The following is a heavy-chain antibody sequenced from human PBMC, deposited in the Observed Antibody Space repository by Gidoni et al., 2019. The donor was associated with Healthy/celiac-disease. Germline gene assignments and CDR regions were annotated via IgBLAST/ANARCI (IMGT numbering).Heavy chain of an antibody. V-gene: IGHV3-9*01. D-gene: IGHD3-10*01. CDR3: AKDIDHGSGTEGMDV. CDR2: ISWNSGSI. CDR1: GFPLDDYA. Sequence: EVQLVESGGGWVQPGRSLRLSCAASGFPLDDYAMHWVRQAPGKGLGWVSGISWNSGSIGYADSVKGRFTISRDNAKNSLYLQMNSLRAEDTALYYCAKDIDHGSGTEGMDVWGQGTTVTVSS. J-gene: IGHJ6*02.